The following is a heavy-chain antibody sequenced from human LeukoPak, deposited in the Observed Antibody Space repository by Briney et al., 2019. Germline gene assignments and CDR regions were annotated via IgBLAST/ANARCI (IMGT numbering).Heavy chain of an antibody. CDR1: GGSISSGDYY. CDR3: AREPPDSSGSKVYYYYYMDV. Sequence: SQTLSLTCTVSGGSISSGDYYWSWIRQPPGKGLEWIGYIYYSGSTYYNPSLKSRVTISVDTSKNQFSLKLSSVTAADTAVYYCAREPPDSSGSKVYYYYYMDVWGKGTTVTVSS. V-gene: IGHV4-30-4*08. D-gene: IGHD3-22*01. CDR2: IYYSGST. J-gene: IGHJ6*03.